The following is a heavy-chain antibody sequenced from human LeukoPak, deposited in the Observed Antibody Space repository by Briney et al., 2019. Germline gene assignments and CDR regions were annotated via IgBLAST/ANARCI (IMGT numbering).Heavy chain of an antibody. CDR2: ISGSGGST. CDR1: GFTFSSYA. V-gene: IGHV3-23*01. D-gene: IGHD2-15*01. Sequence: GGSLRLSCADSGFTFSSYAMSWVRQAPGKGLEWVSAISGSGGSTYYADSVKGRFTISRDNSKNTLYLQMNSLRAEDTAVYYCAKVPRLKGYCSGGSCYLEAGYFEYWGQGTLVTVSS. CDR3: AKVPRLKGYCSGGSCYLEAGYFEY. J-gene: IGHJ4*02.